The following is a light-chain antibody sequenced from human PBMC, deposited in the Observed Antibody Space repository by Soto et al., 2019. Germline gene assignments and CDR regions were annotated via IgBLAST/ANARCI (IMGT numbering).Light chain of an antibody. CDR3: QQYNSYTWT. CDR2: DAS. Sequence: DIQMTQSPSTLSASVGDRVTITCRASQSLNNDLAWYQQKPGKAPNLLIYDASTLERGVPSRFSGTGSGTEFTLAINSLQPDDFATYYCQQYNSYTWTFGQGTKVDIK. V-gene: IGKV1-5*01. CDR1: QSLNND. J-gene: IGKJ1*01.